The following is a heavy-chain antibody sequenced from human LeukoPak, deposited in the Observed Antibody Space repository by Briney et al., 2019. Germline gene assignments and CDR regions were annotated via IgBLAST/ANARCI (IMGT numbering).Heavy chain of an antibody. CDR3: ARSGVATIRRAFDY. J-gene: IGHJ4*02. CDR2: INHSGST. Sequence: SETLSLTCAVYGGSFSGYYWSWIRQPPGKGLEWIGEINHSGSTNYNPSLKGRVTISVDTSKNQFSLKLSSVTAADTAVYYCARSGVATIRRAFDYWGQGTLVTVSS. V-gene: IGHV4-34*01. CDR1: GGSFSGYY. D-gene: IGHD5-24*01.